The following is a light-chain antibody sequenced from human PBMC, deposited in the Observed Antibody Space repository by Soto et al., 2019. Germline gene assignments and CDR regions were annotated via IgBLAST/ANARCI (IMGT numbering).Light chain of an antibody. V-gene: IGLV2-14*01. J-gene: IGLJ1*01. CDR2: GVK. Sequence: QSALTQPASVSGSPGQSITISCTGSGXDIGAYDYVSWYQQHPGKAPKLLIYGVKNRPSGVSYRFSASKSAFTASLTISGLQAEDEDHYYCSSYTTSYFYVFGPGTKVTVL. CDR3: SSYTTSYFYV. CDR1: GXDIGAYDY.